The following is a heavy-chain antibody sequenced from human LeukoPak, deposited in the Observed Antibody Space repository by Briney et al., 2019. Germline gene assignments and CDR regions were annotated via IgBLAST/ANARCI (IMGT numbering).Heavy chain of an antibody. Sequence: SETLSLTCTVSGGSISSSSYYWGWIRQPPGKGLEWIGSIYYSGSTYYNPSLKSRVTISVDTSKNQFSLKLSSVTAADTAVYYCATSPFYYDFWSGYPPYYFDYWGQGTLVTVSS. CDR3: ATSPFYYDFWSGYPPYYFDY. CDR1: GGSISSSSYY. CDR2: IYYSGST. D-gene: IGHD3-3*01. J-gene: IGHJ4*02. V-gene: IGHV4-39*07.